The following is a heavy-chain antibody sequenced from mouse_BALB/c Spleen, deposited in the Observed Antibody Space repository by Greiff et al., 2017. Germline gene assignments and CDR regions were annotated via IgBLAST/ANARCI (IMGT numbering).Heavy chain of an antibody. CDR2: FNPYNDDT. J-gene: IGHJ2*01. Sequence: VQLKESGPELVKPGASVKMSCKASGYTFTSYVMHWVKQKPGQGLEWIGYFNPYNDDTKYNEKFKGKATLTSDKSSSTAYMELSSLTSEDSAVYYCTRSYYGNPFDYWGQGTTLTVSS. CDR1: GYTFTSYV. V-gene: IGHV1-14*01. D-gene: IGHD2-10*01. CDR3: TRSYYGNPFDY.